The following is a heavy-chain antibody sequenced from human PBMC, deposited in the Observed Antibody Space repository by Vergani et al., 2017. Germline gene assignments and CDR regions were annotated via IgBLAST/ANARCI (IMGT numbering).Heavy chain of an antibody. V-gene: IGHV1-2*06. J-gene: IGHJ4*02. Sequence: QVQLVQSGAAVKKPGASLKVSCKASGYTFTGYYMHWVRQAPGQGLEWRGRINPNSVGTNYAPKFQGRVTMTRDTAISTAYMGLSRLRSDDTAVYYCARVRRSGLVVVPAALGYFDYWGQGTLVTVSS. CDR3: ARVRRSGLVVVPAALGYFDY. CDR1: GYTFTGYY. D-gene: IGHD2-2*01. CDR2: INPNSVGT.